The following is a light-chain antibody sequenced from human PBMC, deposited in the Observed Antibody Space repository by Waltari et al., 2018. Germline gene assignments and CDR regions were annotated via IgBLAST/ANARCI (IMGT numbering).Light chain of an antibody. CDR2: DAS. V-gene: IGKV3-20*01. CDR3: QKYGTLPAT. CDR1: QSVSRT. J-gene: IGKJ1*01. Sequence: EIVLPQSPGTLSLSLGERATLSCSASQSVSRTLAWYQQKPGQATRLLIYDASTRATGIPDRFSGSGSGTDFSLTISRLEPEDFAVYYCQKYGTLPATFGQGTKVEVK.